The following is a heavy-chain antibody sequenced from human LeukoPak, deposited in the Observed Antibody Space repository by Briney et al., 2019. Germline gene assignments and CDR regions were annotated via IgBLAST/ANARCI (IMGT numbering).Heavy chain of an antibody. CDR3: ARESASSYYYGMDV. CDR1: GYTFTSYG. Sequence: ASVKVSCKASGYTFTSYGISWVRQAPGQGLEWMGWISAYNGNTNYAQKLQGRVTMTTDTSTSTAYMELRSLRSDDTAAYYCARESASSYYYGMDVWGQGTTVTVSS. J-gene: IGHJ6*02. D-gene: IGHD6-6*01. V-gene: IGHV1-18*01. CDR2: ISAYNGNT.